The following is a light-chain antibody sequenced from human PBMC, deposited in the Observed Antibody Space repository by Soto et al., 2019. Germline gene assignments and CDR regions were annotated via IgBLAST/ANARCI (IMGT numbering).Light chain of an antibody. CDR2: EVS. V-gene: IGLV2-23*02. J-gene: IGLJ1*01. Sequence: QSVLTQPASVSGSPGQSITISCTGTSSDVGSYNLVSWYQQHPGKAPKLMIYEVSKRPSGVSNRFSGSKSGNTASLTISGLQAEDEADYYCCSYAGSSNSPFVFGTGTKVTVL. CDR3: CSYAGSSNSPFV. CDR1: SSDVGSYNL.